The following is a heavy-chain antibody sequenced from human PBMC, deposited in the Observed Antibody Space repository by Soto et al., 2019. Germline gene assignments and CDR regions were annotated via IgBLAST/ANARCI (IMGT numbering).Heavy chain of an antibody. CDR2: IYYSGST. D-gene: IGHD4-17*01. Sequence: SETLSLTSTVSGCYISSYYWSWIRQPPGKGLEWIGYIYYSGSTNYNPSLKSRVTISVDTSKNQFSLKLSSVTAADTAVYYCARRYGGTHDYWGQGTLVTVS. CDR3: ARRYGGTHDY. J-gene: IGHJ4*02. CDR1: GCYISSYY. V-gene: IGHV4-59*08.